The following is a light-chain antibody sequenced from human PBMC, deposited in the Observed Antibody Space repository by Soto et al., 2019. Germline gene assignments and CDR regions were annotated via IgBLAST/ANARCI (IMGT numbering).Light chain of an antibody. J-gene: IGKJ4*01. Sequence: EIVITQSPSTLSFSPWEIATLSCRASQSVSSNLAWYQQKPGQAPRLLIYGASTRATGIPARFSGSGSGTEFTLTISSLQSEDFAVYYCQQYASSPLLTFGGGTKVDIK. CDR3: QQYASSPLLT. V-gene: IGKV3-15*01. CDR2: GAS. CDR1: QSVSSN.